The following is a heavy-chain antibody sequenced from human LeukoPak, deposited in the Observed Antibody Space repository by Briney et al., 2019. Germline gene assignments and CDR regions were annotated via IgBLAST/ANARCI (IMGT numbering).Heavy chain of an antibody. CDR1: GGSISSYY. V-gene: IGHV4-59*01. CDR2: IYYSGST. D-gene: IGHD4-17*01. CDR3: ARAHGDYRHYYFDY. J-gene: IGHJ4*02. Sequence: PSETLSLTCTVSGGSISSYYWSWIRQPPGKGLEWIGYIYYSGSTNYNPSLKSRVTISVDTSKNQFSLKLSSVTAADTAVYYCARAHGDYRHYYFDYWGQGTLVTVSS.